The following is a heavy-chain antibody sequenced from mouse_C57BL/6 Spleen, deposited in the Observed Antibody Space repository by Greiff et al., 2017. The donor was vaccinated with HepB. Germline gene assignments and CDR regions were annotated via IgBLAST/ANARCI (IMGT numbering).Heavy chain of an antibody. V-gene: IGHV2-2*01. CDR3: ARKPGRDWYFDV. D-gene: IGHD3-3*01. Sequence: VQLQQSGPGLVQPSQSLSITCTVSGFSLTSYGVHWVRQSPGKGLEWLGVIWSGGSTDYNAAFISRLSSSKDNSKSQVFFKMNSLQAEDTAIYYCARKPGRDWYFDVWGTGTTVTVSS. CDR2: IWSGGST. J-gene: IGHJ1*03. CDR1: GFSLTSYG.